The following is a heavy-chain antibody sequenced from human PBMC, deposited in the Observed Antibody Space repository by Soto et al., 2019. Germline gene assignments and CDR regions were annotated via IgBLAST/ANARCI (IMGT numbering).Heavy chain of an antibody. D-gene: IGHD1-26*01. CDR2: TSGSGDST. J-gene: IGHJ4*02. Sequence: EVQLLESGGGLVQPGGSLRLSCAASGFTFSSYAMRWVRQAPVKGLEWVSATSGSGDSTYYADSVKGRFTISRDNSKNTLYLQMNSLRAEDTDVYYCARRGSGSYYDYWGQGTLVTVSS. CDR3: ARRGSGSYYDY. CDR1: GFTFSSYA. V-gene: IGHV3-23*01.